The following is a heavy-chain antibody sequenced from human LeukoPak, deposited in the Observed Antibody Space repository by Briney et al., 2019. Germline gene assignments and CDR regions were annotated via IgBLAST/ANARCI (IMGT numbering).Heavy chain of an antibody. CDR2: IKSKTDGGTT. D-gene: IGHD3-3*01. Sequence: GGSLRLSCAASGFTFSNAWMSWVRQAPGKGLEWVGRIKSKTDGGTTDYAAPVKGRFTISRDDSKNTLYLQMNSLKTEDTAVYYCTTDRGYDFWSGDSYFDCWGQGTLVTVSS. CDR1: GFTFSNAW. CDR3: TTDRGYDFWSGDSYFDC. V-gene: IGHV3-15*01. J-gene: IGHJ4*02.